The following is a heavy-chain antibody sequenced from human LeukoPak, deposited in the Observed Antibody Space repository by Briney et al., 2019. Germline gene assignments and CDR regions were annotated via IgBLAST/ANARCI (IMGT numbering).Heavy chain of an antibody. CDR2: IIPILGIA. J-gene: IGHJ5*02. CDR3: ARDHGDVNWFDP. Sequence: ASVKVSCKASGGTFSSYAISWVRQAPGQGLEWMGRIIPILGIANYAQKFQGRVTITADKSTSTAYMELSSLRSEDTAVYYCARDHGDVNWFDPWGQGTLVTVSS. V-gene: IGHV1-69*04. D-gene: IGHD4-17*01. CDR1: GGTFSSYA.